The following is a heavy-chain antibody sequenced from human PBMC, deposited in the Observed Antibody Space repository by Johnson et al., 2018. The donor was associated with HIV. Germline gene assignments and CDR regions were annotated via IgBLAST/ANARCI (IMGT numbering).Heavy chain of an antibody. CDR2: ISYDGSNK. D-gene: IGHD6-19*01. CDR1: GFTFSSYG. V-gene: IGHV3-30*18. CDR3: AKDLQWLAEGAFDI. Sequence: QLVESGGGVVQPGRSLRLSCAASGFTFSSYGMHWVRQAPGKGLEWVAVISYDGSNKYYGDSVKGRFTISRDNSKNTLYLQMNSLRAEDTAVYYCAKDLQWLAEGAFDIWGQGTMVTVSS. J-gene: IGHJ3*02.